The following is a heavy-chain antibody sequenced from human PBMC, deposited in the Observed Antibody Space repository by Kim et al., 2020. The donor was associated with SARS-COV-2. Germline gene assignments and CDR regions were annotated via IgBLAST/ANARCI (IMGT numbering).Heavy chain of an antibody. CDR1: GFTFSSYT. CDR3: ARSITWRFDY. V-gene: IGHV3-48*02. Sequence: GGSLRLSCAASGFTFSSYTMNWVRQAPGKGLEWVSSISAGSNAIYYADSVKGRFTISRDNAKNSLYLQMNSLRDEDTAVYYCARSITWRFDYWGQGTLVTVSS. J-gene: IGHJ4*02. CDR2: ISAGSNAI. D-gene: IGHD1-1*01.